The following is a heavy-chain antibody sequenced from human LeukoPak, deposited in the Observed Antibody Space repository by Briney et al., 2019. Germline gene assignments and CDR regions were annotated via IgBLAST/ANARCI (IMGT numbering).Heavy chain of an antibody. CDR3: ARGGVAADVPIDY. Sequence: SVKVSCKASGGTFSNYAISWVRQAPGQGLEWMGGIIPIFGTANYAQKFQGRVTITTDESTSTAYMELSSLRSEDTAVYYCARGGVAADVPIDYWGQGTLVTVSS. CDR1: GGTFSNYA. J-gene: IGHJ4*02. CDR2: IIPIFGTA. D-gene: IGHD2-15*01. V-gene: IGHV1-69*05.